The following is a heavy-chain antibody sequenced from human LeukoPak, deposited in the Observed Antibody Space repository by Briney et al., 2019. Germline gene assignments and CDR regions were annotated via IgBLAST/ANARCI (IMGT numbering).Heavy chain of an antibody. CDR1: GFTFSSYE. CDR3: XXXXSSSWYRAAFDI. CDR2: ISSSGSTI. D-gene: IGHD6-13*01. J-gene: IGHJ3*02. V-gene: IGHV3-48*03. Sequence: GGSLRLSCAASGFTFSSYEMNWVRQAPGKGLEWVSYISSSGSTIYYADSVKGRFTISRDNAKNSLYLQMNSLRAEDTAVYYXXXXXSSSWYRAAFDIWGQGTMVTVSS.